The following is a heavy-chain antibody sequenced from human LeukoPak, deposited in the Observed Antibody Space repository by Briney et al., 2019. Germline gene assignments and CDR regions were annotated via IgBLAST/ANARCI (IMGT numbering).Heavy chain of an antibody. CDR1: GGSFSGYY. V-gene: IGHV4-34*01. J-gene: IGHJ4*02. CDR3: ARDDYVWGSYLTSHFDY. Sequence: SETLSLTCAVYGGSFSGYYWSWIRQPPGKGLEWIGEINHSGSTNYNPSLKSRVTISVDTSKNQFSLKLSSVTAADTAVYYRARDDYVWGSYLTSHFDYWGQGTLVTVSS. CDR2: INHSGST. D-gene: IGHD3-16*01.